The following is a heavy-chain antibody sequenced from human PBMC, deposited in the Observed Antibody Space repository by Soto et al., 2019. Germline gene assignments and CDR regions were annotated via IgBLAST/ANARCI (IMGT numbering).Heavy chain of an antibody. CDR1: GFTFSSYS. J-gene: IGHJ4*02. CDR2: ISSSSSYI. V-gene: IGHV3-21*01. Sequence: GGSLRLSCAASGFTFSSYSMNWVRQAPGKGLEWVSSISSSSSYIYYADSVKGRFTISRDNAKNSLYLQMNSLRAEDTAVYYCARDFGTGQLVHGYFDYWGQGTLVTVSS. D-gene: IGHD6-13*01. CDR3: ARDFGTGQLVHGYFDY.